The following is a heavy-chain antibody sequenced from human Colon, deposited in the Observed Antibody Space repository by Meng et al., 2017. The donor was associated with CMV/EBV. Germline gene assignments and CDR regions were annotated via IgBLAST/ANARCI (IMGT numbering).Heavy chain of an antibody. CDR1: GYTFTNFG. Sequence: QFQRVQVGAEVKKPGASWKVSCKTSGYTFTNFGISWVRQAPGQGLEWMAYISPYNGDTNYAQRFQGRVALTTDTSTSTVYMELGSLTSDDTAMYYCARELARGGYWGQGTLVTVSS. CDR3: ARELARGGY. J-gene: IGHJ4*02. CDR2: ISPYNGDT. V-gene: IGHV1-18*01.